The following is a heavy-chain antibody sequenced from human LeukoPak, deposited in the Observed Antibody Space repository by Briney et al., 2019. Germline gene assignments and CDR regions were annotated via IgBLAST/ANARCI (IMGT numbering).Heavy chain of an antibody. J-gene: IGHJ5*02. D-gene: IGHD4-11*01. Sequence: GGSLRLSCAASGFTFSSYSMNWVRQAPGKGLEWVSFISSSSSHIYYADSVKGRFTIYRDNAKNSLYLQMNSLRVEDTAVYYCAREGANDYSNYGWFDPWGQGTLVTVSS. CDR1: GFTFSSYS. V-gene: IGHV3-21*01. CDR2: ISSSSSHI. CDR3: AREGANDYSNYGWFDP.